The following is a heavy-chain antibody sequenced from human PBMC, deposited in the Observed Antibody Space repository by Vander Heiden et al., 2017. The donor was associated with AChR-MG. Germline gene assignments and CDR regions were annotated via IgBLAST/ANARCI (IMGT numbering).Heavy chain of an antibody. CDR3: ERGYIAAADNYYYYGMDV. CDR2: MKQSGST. V-gene: IGHV4-34*01. Sequence: QVQLQQWGAGLLKPSETLSLTCAAYGGSFSAYNWSWIRQPPGKGLEWIGEMKQSGSTNYNPSLKSRVTISVDTSKNQFSLKLSSVTAADTAVYYCERGYIAAADNYYYYGMDVWGQGTTVTVSS. D-gene: IGHD6-13*01. CDR1: GGSFSAYN. J-gene: IGHJ6*02.